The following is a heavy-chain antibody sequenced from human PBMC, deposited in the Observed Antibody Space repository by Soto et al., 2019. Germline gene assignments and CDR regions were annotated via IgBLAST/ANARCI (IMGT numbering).Heavy chain of an antibody. V-gene: IGHV4-4*02. D-gene: IGHD3-10*01. CDR2: MHRGENP. CDR3: ARTSGGTYSFDP. Sequence: QVQLQESGPGLVKPSGTLSLTCAVSGDSITNNNWWTWLRQSPGKGLEWIGEMHRGENPDYNPSLKSRGTISVDKSKHQFSLHLRSVTAADSAVYYCARTSGGTYSFDPWGQGTLVTVSS. J-gene: IGHJ5*02. CDR1: GDSITNNNW.